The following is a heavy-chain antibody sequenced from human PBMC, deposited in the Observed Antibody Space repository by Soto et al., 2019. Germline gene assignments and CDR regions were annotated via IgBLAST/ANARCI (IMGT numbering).Heavy chain of an antibody. D-gene: IGHD2-15*01. CDR3: ARGYCSGGSCYLLDY. CDR2: INPSGGST. V-gene: IGHV1-46*03. CDR1: GYTFTSYY. J-gene: IGHJ4*02. Sequence: GASVKVSCKASGYTFTSYYMHWVRQAPGQGLEWMGIINPSGGSTSYAQKFQGRVTMTRDTSTSTVYMELSSLRSEDTAVYYCARGYCSGGSCYLLDYWGQGTLITVSS.